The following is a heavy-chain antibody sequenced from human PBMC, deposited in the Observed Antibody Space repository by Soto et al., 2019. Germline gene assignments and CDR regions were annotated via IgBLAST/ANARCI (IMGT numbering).Heavy chain of an antibody. CDR3: ARSDYGDLALYNWFDP. CDR2: IYYSGST. Sequence: SETLSLTCTVSGGSISSGDYYWSWIRQPPGKGLEWIGYIYYSGSTYYNPSLKSRVTISVDTSKNQFSLKLSSVTAADTAVYYCARSDYGDLALYNWFDPWGQGTLVTVSS. V-gene: IGHV4-30-4*01. D-gene: IGHD4-17*01. CDR1: GGSISSGDYY. J-gene: IGHJ5*02.